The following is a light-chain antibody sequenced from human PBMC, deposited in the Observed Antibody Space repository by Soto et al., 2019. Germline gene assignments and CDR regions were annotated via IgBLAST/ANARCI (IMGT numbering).Light chain of an antibody. V-gene: IGKV3-20*01. CDR3: HHYGSSRT. Sequence: EIVLTQSPCTLSLSPGERVTLSCRASQTVSSYLAWYQQKPGQAPRLLIYGASSRATGIPDRFSGSGSGTDFSLTISRLEPEDLAVYYCHHYGSSRTFGQGTKVDIK. CDR1: QTVSSY. CDR2: GAS. J-gene: IGKJ1*01.